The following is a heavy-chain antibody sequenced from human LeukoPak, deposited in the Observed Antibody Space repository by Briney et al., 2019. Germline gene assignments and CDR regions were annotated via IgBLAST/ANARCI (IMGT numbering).Heavy chain of an antibody. CDR3: ARGTPGYCSSTSCYPYYYYYMDV. CDR1: GYTFTSYD. CDR2: MNPNSGNT. Sequence: ASVKVSCKASGYTFTSYDINWVRQATGQGLEWMGWMNPNSGNTGYAQKFQGRVTITRNTSISTAYMELSSLRSEDTAVYYCARGTPGYCSSTSCYPYYYYYMDVWGKGTTVTVS. V-gene: IGHV1-8*03. J-gene: IGHJ6*03. D-gene: IGHD2-2*01.